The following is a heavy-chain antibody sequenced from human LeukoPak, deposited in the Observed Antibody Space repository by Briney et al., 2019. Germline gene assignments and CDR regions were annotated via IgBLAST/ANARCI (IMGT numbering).Heavy chain of an antibody. J-gene: IGHJ3*02. CDR1: GYTFTGYY. Sequence: ASVKVSCKASGYTFTGYYMHWVRQAPGQGLEWMGWINPNSGGTNYAQKFQGWVTMTRDTSISTAYMELSRLRSDDTAVYYCARSRYYYDSSGYHDAFDIWGQGTMVTVSS. V-gene: IGHV1-2*04. D-gene: IGHD3-22*01. CDR3: ARSRYYYDSSGYHDAFDI. CDR2: INPNSGGT.